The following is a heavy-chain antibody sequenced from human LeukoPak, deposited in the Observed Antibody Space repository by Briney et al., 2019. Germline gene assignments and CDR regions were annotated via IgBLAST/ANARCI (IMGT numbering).Heavy chain of an antibody. V-gene: IGHV1-46*01. CDR3: AAADMIFGVIIPPF. J-gene: IGHJ4*02. CDR2: INPSGGSP. Sequence: GASVKVSFKSSRDTFSRYYIHWVRQAPGQGLEYMGVINPSGGSPRYAQKFQGRLTMTRDMSTSTVYMKLSSLRSEDTSIYYCAAADMIFGVIIPPFWGPGTPVTISS. CDR1: RDTFSRYY. D-gene: IGHD3-3*01.